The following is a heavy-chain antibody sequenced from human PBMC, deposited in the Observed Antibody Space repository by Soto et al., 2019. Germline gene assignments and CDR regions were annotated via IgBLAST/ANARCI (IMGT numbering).Heavy chain of an antibody. CDR1: GFTFCKHA. Sequence: GGPLRLSRAGSGFTFCKHAMSWVRQAAGKGLQWVSAISYSGSDTFYADSVKGRFTISRDNSRNTLFLDMSGLRADDTAVYFCVRGVPPSINRYDYWGQGTLVTVSS. CDR3: VRGVPPSINRYDY. V-gene: IGHV3-23*01. D-gene: IGHD3-16*02. J-gene: IGHJ4*02. CDR2: ISYSGSDT.